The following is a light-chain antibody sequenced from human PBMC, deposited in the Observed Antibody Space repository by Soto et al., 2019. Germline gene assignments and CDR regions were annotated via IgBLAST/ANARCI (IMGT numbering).Light chain of an antibody. CDR1: SSNIGAGYD. CDR3: LSYDSSVSGSV. J-gene: IGLJ2*01. CDR2: GNS. V-gene: IGLV1-40*01. Sequence: QPVLTQPPSVSGAPGQRVTISCTGSSSNIGAGYDVHWYQQLPGTAPKLLIYGNSNRPSGVPDRFSGSKSGTSASLAITGLQAEDEADYYCLSYDSSVSGSVFGAGTKLTVL.